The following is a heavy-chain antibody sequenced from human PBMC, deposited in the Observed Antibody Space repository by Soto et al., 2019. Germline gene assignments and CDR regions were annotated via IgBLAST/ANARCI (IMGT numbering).Heavy chain of an antibody. Sequence: VGSLRLSCVASGFTFRSYGMRWVRQAPGKGLEWVAVISYDGSNKYYADAVKGRFTISRDNSKNTLYLQMNSLRAEDTAVYYCAKGRIAGVGAFDIWGQGTMVTVSS. CDR3: AKGRIAGVGAFDI. J-gene: IGHJ3*02. CDR2: ISYDGSNK. V-gene: IGHV3-30*18. D-gene: IGHD6-6*01. CDR1: GFTFRSYG.